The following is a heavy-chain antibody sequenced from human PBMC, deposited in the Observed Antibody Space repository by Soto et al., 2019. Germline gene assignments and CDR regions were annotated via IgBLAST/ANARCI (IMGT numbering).Heavy chain of an antibody. CDR3: ARVRWLRFGSSWFDD. CDR1: GGSISSGDYY. J-gene: IGHJ5*02. V-gene: IGHV4-30-4*01. CDR2: IYYSGST. Sequence: PSETLSLTCTVSGGSISSGDYYWSWIRQPPGKGLEWIGYIYYSGSTYYNPSLKSRVTISVDTSKNQFSLKLSSVTAADTAVYYCARVRWLRFGSSWFDDWGQGTPVTVSS. D-gene: IGHD5-12*01.